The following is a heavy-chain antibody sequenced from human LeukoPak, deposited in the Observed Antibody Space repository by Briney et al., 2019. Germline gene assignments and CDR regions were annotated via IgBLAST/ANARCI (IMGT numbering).Heavy chain of an antibody. J-gene: IGHJ6*03. D-gene: IGHD1-26*01. V-gene: IGHV3-23*01. CDR2: ISGSGGST. Sequence: GGSLRLSCAASGFTFSSYVMSWVRQTPGKGLEWVSAISGSGGSTYYADSVKGRFTISRDNSKNTLYLQMNSLRAEDTAVYYCAKRSGSFSGGSYMDVWGKGTTVTISS. CDR1: GFTFSSYV. CDR3: AKRSGSFSGGSYMDV.